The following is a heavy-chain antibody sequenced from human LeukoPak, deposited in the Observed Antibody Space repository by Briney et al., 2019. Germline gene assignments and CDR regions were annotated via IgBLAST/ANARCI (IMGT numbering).Heavy chain of an antibody. V-gene: IGHV4-4*07. Sequence: SETLSLTCTVSGVSISSYYWSWIRQPAGKGLEWIGRIYTSGSTNYNPSLKSRVTMSVDTSKNQFSLRLSSVTAADTAVYYCARDRYYYDSSGYYVFDYWGQGTLVTVSS. J-gene: IGHJ4*02. CDR2: IYTSGST. D-gene: IGHD3-22*01. CDR3: ARDRYYYDSSGYYVFDY. CDR1: GVSISSYY.